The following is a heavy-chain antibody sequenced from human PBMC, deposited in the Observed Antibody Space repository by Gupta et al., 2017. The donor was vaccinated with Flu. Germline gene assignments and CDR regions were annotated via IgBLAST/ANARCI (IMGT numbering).Heavy chain of an antibody. Sequence: QVQLQESGPGLVKPSETLSVTCTVSGYSISSGYYWGWIRQPPGKGLEWIGSIYHSGSTSYNPSLKSRVTISVDTSKNQFSLKLSSVTAADTAVYYCARVDIDYSDTSGHYYEYFDYWGQGTLVTVAP. D-gene: IGHD3-22*01. J-gene: IGHJ4*02. CDR2: IYHSGST. CDR1: GYSISSGYY. V-gene: IGHV4-38-2*02. CDR3: ARVDIDYSDTSGHYYEYFDY.